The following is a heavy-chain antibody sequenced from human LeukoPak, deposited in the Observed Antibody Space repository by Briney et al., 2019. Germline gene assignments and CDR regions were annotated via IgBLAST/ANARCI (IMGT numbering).Heavy chain of an antibody. CDR3: ARRYCSSTSCYTYAFDI. Sequence: SETLSLTCTVSGASISSGSYYWSWIRQPAGKGLEWIGRIYTSGSTNYNPSLKSRVTISVDTSKNQFSLKLSSVTAADTAVYYCARRYCSSTSCYTYAFDIWGQGTMVTVSS. J-gene: IGHJ3*02. V-gene: IGHV4-61*02. CDR2: IYTSGST. D-gene: IGHD2-2*01. CDR1: GASISSGSYY.